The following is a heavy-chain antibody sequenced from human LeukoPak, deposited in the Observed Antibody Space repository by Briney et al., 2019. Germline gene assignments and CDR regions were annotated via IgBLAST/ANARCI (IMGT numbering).Heavy chain of an antibody. J-gene: IGHJ4*02. CDR2: ISGSGGST. V-gene: IGHV3-23*01. D-gene: IGHD6-19*01. Sequence: GGSLRLSCAVSGFTFSSYAMSWVRQAPGKGLEWVSAISGSGGSTYYADSVKGRFTISRDNSKNTLYLQMNSLRAEDTAVYYCAKDRSSIAVAGTYDYWGQGTLVTVSS. CDR3: AKDRSSIAVAGTYDY. CDR1: GFTFSSYA.